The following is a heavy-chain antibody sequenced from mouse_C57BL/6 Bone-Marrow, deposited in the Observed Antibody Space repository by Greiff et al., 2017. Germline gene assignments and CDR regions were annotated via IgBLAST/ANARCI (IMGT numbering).Heavy chain of an antibody. D-gene: IGHD1-1*01. V-gene: IGHV1-81*01. J-gene: IGHJ3*01. CDR1: GYTFTSYG. Sequence: QVQLKQSGAELARPGASVKLSCKASGYTFTSYGIRWVKQRTGQGLEWIGGIYPRSGNTNYNEKFKGKATLTADKSSSTAYMELRSLTSEVSAVYCGARDDYGAGFDYWGQGTPVTVSA. CDR2: IYPRSGNT. CDR3: ARDDYGAGFDY.